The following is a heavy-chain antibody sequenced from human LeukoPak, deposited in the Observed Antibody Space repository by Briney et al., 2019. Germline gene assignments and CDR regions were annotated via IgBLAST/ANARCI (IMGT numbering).Heavy chain of an antibody. D-gene: IGHD6-19*01. Sequence: GGSLRLSCAASGFTFISYGMHGVRQAPGKGLEEVAVRSYDGSNKYYADSVKGRFTISRDNSKKTLYLQMNSLRAEDTAVYYCARDYGSSGWYAHFDYWGQGTLVTVSS. J-gene: IGHJ4*02. CDR2: RSYDGSNK. V-gene: IGHV3-30*03. CDR3: ARDYGSSGWYAHFDY. CDR1: GFTFISYG.